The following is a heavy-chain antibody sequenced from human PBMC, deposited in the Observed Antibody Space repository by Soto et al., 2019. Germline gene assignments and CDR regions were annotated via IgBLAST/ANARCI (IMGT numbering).Heavy chain of an antibody. CDR1: GFTVSSNY. CDR2: IYSGGST. Sequence: EVQLVESGGGLVQPGGSLRLSCAASGFTVSSNYMSWVRQAPGKGLEWVSVIYSGGSTYYADSLKGRFTISRDNSKNTLYLQMNSLRAEDTAVYYCAREGATMVLGLDVWGKGTTVTVSS. V-gene: IGHV3-66*01. J-gene: IGHJ6*04. CDR3: AREGATMVLGLDV. D-gene: IGHD3-10*01.